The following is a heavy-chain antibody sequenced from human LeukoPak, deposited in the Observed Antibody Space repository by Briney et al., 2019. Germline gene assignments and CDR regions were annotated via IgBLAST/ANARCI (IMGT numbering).Heavy chain of an antibody. J-gene: IGHJ4*02. V-gene: IGHV1-69*13. CDR1: GGTFSSYA. Sequence: ASVKVSCKASGGTFSSYAISWVRQAPGQGLEWMGGIIPIFGTANYAQKFQGRGTITADESTSTAYMELSSLRSEDTAVYYCAAYYDILTGYYGGSESFDYWGQGTLVTVSS. CDR2: IIPIFGTA. D-gene: IGHD3-9*01. CDR3: AAYYDILTGYYGGSESFDY.